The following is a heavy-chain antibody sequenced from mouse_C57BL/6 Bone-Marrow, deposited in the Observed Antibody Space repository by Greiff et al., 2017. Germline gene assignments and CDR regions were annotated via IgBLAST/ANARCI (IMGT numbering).Heavy chain of an antibody. CDR3: ARDKVLLRYYFDV. J-gene: IGHJ1*03. Sequence: QVHVKQSGPELVKPGASVKISCKASGYTFTDYYINWVKQRPGQGLEWIGWIFPGSGSTYYNEKFKGKATLTVDKSSSTAYMLLSSLTSEDSAVYFCARDKVLLRYYFDVWGTGTTVTVSS. CDR1: GYTFTDYY. D-gene: IGHD1-1*01. CDR2: IFPGSGST. V-gene: IGHV1-75*01.